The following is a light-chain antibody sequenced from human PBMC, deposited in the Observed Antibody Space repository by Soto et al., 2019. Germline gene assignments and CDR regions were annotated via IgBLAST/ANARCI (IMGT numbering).Light chain of an antibody. CDR2: DVN. V-gene: IGLV2-14*01. CDR3: SSYTSSSTYV. CDR1: SSDVGYYNY. J-gene: IGLJ1*01. Sequence: QSALTQPASVSGSPGQSIAISCTGTSSDVGYYNYVSWYQQHPGKAPNVMIYDVNNRPSGVPDRFSGSKSGNTASLTISGLQAEDEADYYGSSYTSSSTYVFGTGTKLTVL.